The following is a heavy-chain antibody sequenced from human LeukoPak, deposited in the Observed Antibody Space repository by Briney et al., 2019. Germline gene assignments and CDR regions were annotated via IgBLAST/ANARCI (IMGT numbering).Heavy chain of an antibody. V-gene: IGHV1-18*01. CDR1: GYTFANFG. D-gene: IGHD2-2*02. Sequence: ASMKVSCKASGYTFANFGITWVRQAPGQGLGWMGWISVYNGNTNYAQNLQGRVTLTTDTSTSTAYMELRSLRSDDTALYYCARTCSSSSCYMVHWGQGTLVTVSS. J-gene: IGHJ4*02. CDR2: ISVYNGNT. CDR3: ARTCSSSSCYMVH.